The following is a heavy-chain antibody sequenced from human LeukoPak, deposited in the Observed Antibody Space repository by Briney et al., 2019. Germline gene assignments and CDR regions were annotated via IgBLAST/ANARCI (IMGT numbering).Heavy chain of an antibody. D-gene: IGHD2-15*01. CDR3: ARDKVVAATRVASMDV. CDR2: FGDSGGST. Sequence: GGPLDFSWEASGSPFSGFPMTWVGQAPGKGLKWFQPFGDSGGSTYYADSVKGRFTISRDNAKNSLYLQMNSLRAEDTAVYYCARDKVVAATRVASMDVWGKGTTVTVSS. J-gene: IGHJ6*03. CDR1: GSPFSGFP. V-gene: IGHV3-21*01.